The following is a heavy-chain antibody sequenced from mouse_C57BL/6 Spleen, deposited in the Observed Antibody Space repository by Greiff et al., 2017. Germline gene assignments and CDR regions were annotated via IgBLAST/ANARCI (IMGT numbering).Heavy chain of an antibody. V-gene: IGHV1-7*01. CDR3: ELGAWFAY. CDR1: GYTFTSYW. D-gene: IGHD4-1*01. J-gene: IGHJ3*01. Sequence: VQRVESGAELAKPGASVKLSCKASGYTFTSYWMHWVKQRPGQGLEWIGYINPSSGYTKYNQKFKDKATLTADKSSSTAYMQLSSLTYEDSAVYYCELGAWFAYWGQGTLVTVSA. CDR2: INPSSGYT.